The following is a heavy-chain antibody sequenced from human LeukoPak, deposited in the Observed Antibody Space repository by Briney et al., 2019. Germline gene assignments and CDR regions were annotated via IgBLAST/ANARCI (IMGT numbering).Heavy chain of an antibody. CDR2: INPSGGDT. J-gene: IGHJ4*02. CDR1: GYTLTSYY. V-gene: IGHV1-46*01. CDR3: AREVMDNLRFDY. Sequence: ASVKVFCKASGYTLTSYYMHWVRQAPGQGLEWMGIINPSGGDTSYAQKFQGRLTMTRDTSTNTVYMELTSLRSEDTAVYYCAREVMDNLRFDYWGQGTLVTVSS. D-gene: IGHD1-14*01.